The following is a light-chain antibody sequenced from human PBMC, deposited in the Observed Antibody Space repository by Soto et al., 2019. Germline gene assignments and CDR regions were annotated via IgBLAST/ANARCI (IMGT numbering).Light chain of an antibody. J-gene: IGKJ3*01. V-gene: IGKV3-20*01. CDR2: GAS. CDR3: QQYGSSPLFT. Sequence: EIVLTQSPGTLSLSPGERATLSCRASQSVSSSYLAWYQQKPGQAPRLLIYGASSRVTGIADWFSGSGSWTNFTLTISRLEPEDVSVYYCQQYGSSPLFTFGPGTKVDIK. CDR1: QSVSSSY.